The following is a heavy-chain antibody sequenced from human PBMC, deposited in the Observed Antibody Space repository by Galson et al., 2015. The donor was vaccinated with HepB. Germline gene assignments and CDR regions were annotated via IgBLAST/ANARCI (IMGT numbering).Heavy chain of an antibody. J-gene: IGHJ4*02. CDR2: IIPIFGTS. D-gene: IGHD4-17*01. Sequence: SVKVSCKASGGTFSSYAISWVRQAPGQGLEWMGGIIPIFGTSNYAQKFQGRVTITADESTSTAYMELSSLRSEDTAVYYCATRTTVTSYEYYFDYWGQGTLVTVSS. CDR1: GGTFSSYA. CDR3: ATRTTVTSYEYYFDY. V-gene: IGHV1-69*13.